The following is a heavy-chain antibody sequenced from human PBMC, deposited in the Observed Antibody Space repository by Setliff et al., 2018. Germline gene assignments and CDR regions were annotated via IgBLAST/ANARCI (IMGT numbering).Heavy chain of an antibody. CDR1: GGSISSSNW. CDR2: IYHSGSI. D-gene: IGHD2-21*01. Sequence: LSLTCTVSGGSISSSNWWTWVRQPPGKGLEWIGEIYHSGSINYNPSLKSRVTMSVDKSKNQFSLKLTSVTAADTAVYYCARGLEGENYFYYMDVWGKGNTVTVSS. V-gene: IGHV4-4*02. CDR3: ARGLEGENYFYYMDV. J-gene: IGHJ6*03.